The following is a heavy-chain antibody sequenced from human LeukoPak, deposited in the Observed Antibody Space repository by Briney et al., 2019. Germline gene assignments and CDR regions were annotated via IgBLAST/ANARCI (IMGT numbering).Heavy chain of an antibody. CDR2: ISSSGTTI. J-gene: IGHJ5*02. CDR3: ARVGVVVAATGNLWFDP. V-gene: IGHV3-48*01. Sequence: GASLRLSCAASGFIFTNYAMYWVRQAPGKGLEWVSYISSSGTTISYADSVKGRFTIYRDKAKNSLYLQMNSLRAEDTAVYYCARVGVVVAATGNLWFDPWGQGTLVTVSS. D-gene: IGHD2-15*01. CDR1: GFIFTNYA.